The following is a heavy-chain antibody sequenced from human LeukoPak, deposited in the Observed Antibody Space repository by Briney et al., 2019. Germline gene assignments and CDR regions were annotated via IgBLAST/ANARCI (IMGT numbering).Heavy chain of an antibody. CDR3: ARLRFSGSRYDILTGPGVDY. CDR1: GGSISSYY. V-gene: IGHV4-59*08. J-gene: IGHJ4*02. CDR2: IYYSGST. Sequence: SETLSLTCTVSGGSISSYYWSWIRQPPGKGLEWIGYIYYSGSTNYNPSLKSRVTISVDTSKNQFSLKLSSVTAADTAVYYYARLRFSGSRYDILTGPGVDYWGQGTLVTVSS. D-gene: IGHD3-9*01.